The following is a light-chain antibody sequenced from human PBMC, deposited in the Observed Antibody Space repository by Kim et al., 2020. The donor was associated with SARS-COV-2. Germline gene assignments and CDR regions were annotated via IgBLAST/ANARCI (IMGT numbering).Light chain of an antibody. J-gene: IGKJ2*01. CDR3: QQYNNWPYT. Sequence: SVSPGESATPSCRASQSVSSNLAWYQQKPGQAPRLLIYGASTRATGIPATFSGSGSGTEFTLTISSLQSADFAVYYCQQYNNWPYTFGQGTKLEI. V-gene: IGKV3-15*01. CDR2: GAS. CDR1: QSVSSN.